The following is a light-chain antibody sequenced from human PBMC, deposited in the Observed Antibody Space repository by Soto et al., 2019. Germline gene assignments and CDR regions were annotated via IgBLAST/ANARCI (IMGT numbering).Light chain of an antibody. CDR1: SSDVGDYNY. J-gene: IGLJ1*01. CDR3: SSYTSSSAL. CDR2: DVS. V-gene: IGLV2-14*01. Sequence: QSALTQPASVSGSPGQSITISCTGTSSDVGDYNYVSWYQQHPGKAPKLMLYDVSNRPSGISNRLSGSKSGNTGSLTISGLQAEDEADYYCSSYTSSSALFGTGTKLTVL.